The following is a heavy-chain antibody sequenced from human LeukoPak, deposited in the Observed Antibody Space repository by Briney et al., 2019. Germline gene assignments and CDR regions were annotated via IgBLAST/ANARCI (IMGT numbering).Heavy chain of an antibody. J-gene: IGHJ5*02. CDR3: AKDPRVWSSSAWFDP. CDR2: ISGSGGST. V-gene: IGHV3-23*01. CDR1: GFTFSSYA. D-gene: IGHD6-13*01. Sequence: GGSLRLSCAASGFTFSSYAMSWVRQAPGKGLEWVSAISGSGGSTYYADSVKGRFTISRDSSKNTLYLQMNSLRAEDTAVYYCAKDPRVWSSSAWFDPWGQGTLVTVSS.